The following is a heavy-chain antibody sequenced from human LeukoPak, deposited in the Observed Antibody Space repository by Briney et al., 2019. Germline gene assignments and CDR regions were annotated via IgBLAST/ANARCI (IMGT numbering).Heavy chain of an antibody. CDR2: IIHSGST. CDR3: ATSGGGVPQDY. V-gene: IGHV4-34*12. J-gene: IGHJ4*02. CDR1: GGSFSGHY. D-gene: IGHD3-16*01. Sequence: SETLSLTCAVYGGSFSGHYWSWIRQPPGKGLEWIGEIIHSGSTNCNPSLKSRVTISVDTSKNQFSLKLTSVTAADTAVYYCATSGGGVPQDYWGQGTLVTVSS.